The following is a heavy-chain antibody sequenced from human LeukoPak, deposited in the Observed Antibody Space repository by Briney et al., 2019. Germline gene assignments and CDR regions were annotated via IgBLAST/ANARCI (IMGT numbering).Heavy chain of an antibody. J-gene: IGHJ4*02. CDR1: GVTFSSYG. CDR2: ISYDGSNK. V-gene: IGHV3-30*18. D-gene: IGHD6-19*01. CDR3: AKDRLSSGYYFDY. Sequence: PGRSLRLSCAASGVTFSSYGMHWVCQAPGKGLEWVAVISYDGSNKYYADSVKGRFTISRDNSKNTLYLQMNSLRAGDTAVYYCAKDRLSSGYYFDYWGQGTLVTVSS.